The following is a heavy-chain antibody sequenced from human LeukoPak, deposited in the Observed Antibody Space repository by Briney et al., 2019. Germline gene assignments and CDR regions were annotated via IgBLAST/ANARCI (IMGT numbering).Heavy chain of an antibody. V-gene: IGHV4-4*07. Sequence: SETLSLTCTVSGGSISIYYWSWIRQPAGKGLEWIGRICTSGSTNYNPSLKSRVTMSVDTSKNQFSLKLSSVTAADTAVYYRARVSDTSMSGDYFDYWGQGTLVTVSS. CDR1: GGSISIYY. CDR2: ICTSGST. J-gene: IGHJ4*02. D-gene: IGHD5-18*01. CDR3: ARVSDTSMSGDYFDY.